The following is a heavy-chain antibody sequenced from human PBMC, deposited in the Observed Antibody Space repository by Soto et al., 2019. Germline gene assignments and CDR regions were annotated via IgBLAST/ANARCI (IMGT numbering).Heavy chain of an antibody. D-gene: IGHD3-10*01. CDR2: INHSGST. CDR3: ARERSVYGSGSFPLDY. CDR1: GGSFRGYY. V-gene: IGHV4-34*01. J-gene: IGHJ4*02. Sequence: SETLSLTCAVYGGSFRGYYWSWIRQPPGKGLEWIGEINHSGSTNYNPSLKSRVTISVDTSKNQFSLKLSSVTAADTAVYYCARERSVYGSGSFPLDYWGQGTLVTVSS.